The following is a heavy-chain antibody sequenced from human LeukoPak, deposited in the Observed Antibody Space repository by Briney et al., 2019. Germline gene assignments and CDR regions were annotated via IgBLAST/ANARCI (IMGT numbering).Heavy chain of an antibody. D-gene: IGHD1-26*01. CDR2: ISDSGSTM. CDR1: GFTFSDYY. V-gene: IGHV3-11*01. J-gene: IGHJ4*02. Sequence: GGALRLSCAASGFTFSDYYMSWIRQAPGKGLEWVSYISDSGSTMYYAESVKGRFTISRDNAKNSLYLQMNSLRAEDTAVYYCASEVVATTGVNYWGQGTLVTVSS. CDR3: ASEVVATTGVNY.